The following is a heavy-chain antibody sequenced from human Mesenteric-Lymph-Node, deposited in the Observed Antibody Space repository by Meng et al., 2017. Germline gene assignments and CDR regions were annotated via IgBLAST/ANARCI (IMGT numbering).Heavy chain of an antibody. D-gene: IGHD1-26*01. J-gene: IGHJ3*02. CDR3: AGNSGSYMFAFDI. CDR1: GFTFSSYE. Sequence: GGSLRLSCAASGFTFSSYEMNWVRQDPGKGLEWVSYISSSGSTIYYADSVKGRFTISRDNAKNSLYLQMNSLRAEDTAVYYCAGNSGSYMFAFDIWGQGTMVTVSS. CDR2: ISSSGSTI. V-gene: IGHV3-48*03.